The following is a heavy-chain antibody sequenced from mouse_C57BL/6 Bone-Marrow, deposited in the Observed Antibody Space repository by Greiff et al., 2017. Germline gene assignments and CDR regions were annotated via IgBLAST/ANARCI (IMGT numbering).Heavy chain of an antibody. J-gene: IGHJ3*01. CDR1: GYTFTSYW. D-gene: IGHD2-4*01. CDR3: ARCDYGGFAY. CDR2: IDPSDSYT. Sequence: QVQLQQPGAELVRPGTSVKLSCKASGYTFTSYWMHWVKQRPGQGLEWIGVIDPSDSYTNYNQKFKGKATLTVDTSSSTAYMQLSSLTSEDSAVYYCARCDYGGFAYWGQGTLVTVSA. V-gene: IGHV1-59*01.